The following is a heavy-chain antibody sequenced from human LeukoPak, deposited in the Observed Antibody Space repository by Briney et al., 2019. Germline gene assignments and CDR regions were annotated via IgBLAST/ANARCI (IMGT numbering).Heavy chain of an antibody. Sequence: ASVKVSCKASGYTFTSYYMHWVRQAPGQGPEWMGIINPSGGSTSYAQKFQGRVTMTRDTSTNTVYMALSSLRSEDTAVYYCARDFCGGDCYSPDYWGQGTLVTVSS. D-gene: IGHD2-21*02. J-gene: IGHJ4*02. V-gene: IGHV1-46*01. CDR3: ARDFCGGDCYSPDY. CDR2: INPSGGST. CDR1: GYTFTSYY.